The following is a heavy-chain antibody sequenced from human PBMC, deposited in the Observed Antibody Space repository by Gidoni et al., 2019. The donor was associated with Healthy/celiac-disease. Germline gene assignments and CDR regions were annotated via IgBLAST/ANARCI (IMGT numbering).Heavy chain of an antibody. J-gene: IGHJ6*02. D-gene: IGHD3-3*01. CDR3: ARLTGGYDFWSGYRYYYYGMDV. CDR1: GFSLSNARMG. CDR2: LFSNDEK. Sequence: QVTLKESGPVLVKPTETLTLTCTVSGFSLSNARMGVSWIRQPPGKALEWLAHLFSNDEKSYSTSLKSRLTISKDTSKSQVVLTMTNMDPVDTATYYCARLTGGYDFWSGYRYYYYGMDVWGQGTTVTVSS. V-gene: IGHV2-26*01.